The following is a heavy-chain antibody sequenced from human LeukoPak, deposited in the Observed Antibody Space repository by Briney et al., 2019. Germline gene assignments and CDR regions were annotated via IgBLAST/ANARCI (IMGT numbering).Heavy chain of an antibody. CDR3: ARSGIAVAGTGYYGMDV. J-gene: IGHJ6*02. Sequence: ASVKVSCKASGYTFTSYGISWVRQAPGQGLEWVGWISAYNGNTNYAQKLQGRVTMTTDTSTSTAYMELRSLRSDGTAVYYCARSGIAVAGTGYYGMDVWGQGTTVTVSS. D-gene: IGHD6-19*01. CDR2: ISAYNGNT. V-gene: IGHV1-18*01. CDR1: GYTFTSYG.